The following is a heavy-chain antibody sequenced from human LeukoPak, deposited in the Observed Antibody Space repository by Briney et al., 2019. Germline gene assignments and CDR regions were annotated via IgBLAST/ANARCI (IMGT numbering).Heavy chain of an antibody. Sequence: ETQALNCYVEGGSCRGYYWSWFRRPPGQWLKWIGEINHSGSTNYNPSLKSRVTISVDTSKNQFSLKLSSVTAADTAVYYCASSGGSWDRARFDYWGQGTLVTVSS. J-gene: IGHJ4*02. CDR2: INHSGST. D-gene: IGHD1-26*01. CDR3: ASSGGSWDRARFDY. V-gene: IGHV4-34*01. CDR1: GGSCRGYY.